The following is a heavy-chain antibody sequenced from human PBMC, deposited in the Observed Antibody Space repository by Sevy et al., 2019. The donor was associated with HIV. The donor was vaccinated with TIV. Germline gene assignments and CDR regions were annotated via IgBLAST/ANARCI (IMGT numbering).Heavy chain of an antibody. CDR2: ISSSGTTI. CDR3: ARVDANYDKGFDP. V-gene: IGHV3-48*03. CDR1: GFTFSSYE. D-gene: IGHD3-22*01. J-gene: IGHJ5*02. Sequence: GGSLRLSCEASGFTFSSYEMNWVRQAPGKGLEWVSYISSSGTTIKYEDSVKGRFTISRDNDKNSLFMQMNSLRAEDTAVYYCARVDANYDKGFDPWGQGTLVTVSS.